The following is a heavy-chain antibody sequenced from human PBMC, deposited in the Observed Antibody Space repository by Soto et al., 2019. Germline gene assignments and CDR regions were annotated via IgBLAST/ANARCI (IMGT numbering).Heavy chain of an antibody. D-gene: IGHD1-20*01. Sequence: SETLSLTCTVSGGSISSYYWSWIRQPPGKGLEWIGYIYYSGSTNYNPSLKSRITISVDTSKNQFSLKLSSVTAADTAVYYCARPTYNSGSPFDYWGQGTLVTVSS. CDR2: IYYSGST. V-gene: IGHV4-59*01. J-gene: IGHJ4*02. CDR3: ARPTYNSGSPFDY. CDR1: GGSISSYY.